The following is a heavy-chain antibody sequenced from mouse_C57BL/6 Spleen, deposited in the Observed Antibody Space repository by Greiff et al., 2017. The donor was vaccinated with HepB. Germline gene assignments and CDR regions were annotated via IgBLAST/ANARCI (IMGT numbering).Heavy chain of an antibody. CDR1: GYTFTSYW. Sequence: QVQLQQPGAELVMPGASVKLSCKASGYTFTSYWMQWVKQRPGQGLEWIGEIDPSDSYTNYNQKFKGKATLTVDTSSSTAYMQRSSLTSEDSAVYYCASRDRDVNYWGQGTTLTVSS. V-gene: IGHV1-50*01. J-gene: IGHJ2*01. CDR3: ASRDRDVNY. D-gene: IGHD3-3*01. CDR2: IDPSDSYT.